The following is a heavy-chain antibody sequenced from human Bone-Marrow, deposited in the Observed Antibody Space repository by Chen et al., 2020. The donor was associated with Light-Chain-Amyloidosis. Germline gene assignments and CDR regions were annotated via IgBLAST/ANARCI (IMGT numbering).Heavy chain of an antibody. CDR2: IYPDDSDA. V-gene: IGHV5-51*01. CDR1: GYTFPNYW. Sequence: EVQLEQSGPEVKKPGESLKISCKGSGYTFPNYWIGWVRKMPGKGLEWMGVIYPDDSDARYSPSFEGQVTVSAGKSISTAYLQWRGLKASDTAMYYCARRRDGYNFDYWGQGTLVDVSS. D-gene: IGHD5-12*01. J-gene: IGHJ4*02. CDR3: ARRRDGYNFDY.